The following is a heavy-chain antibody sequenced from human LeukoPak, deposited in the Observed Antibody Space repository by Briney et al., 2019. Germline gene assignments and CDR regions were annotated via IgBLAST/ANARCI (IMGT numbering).Heavy chain of an antibody. CDR3: ARGLRLATSDY. D-gene: IGHD5-12*01. CDR2: INPSGGST. V-gene: IGHV1-46*01. Sequence: AXXXVSCKASGYTFTSYYMHWVRQAPGQGLEWMGIINPSGGSTNYAQKVQGRVTMNRDTSTSTVYMELSSLRSEDTAVYYCARGLRLATSDYWGQGTLVTVSS. J-gene: IGHJ4*02. CDR1: GYTFTSYY.